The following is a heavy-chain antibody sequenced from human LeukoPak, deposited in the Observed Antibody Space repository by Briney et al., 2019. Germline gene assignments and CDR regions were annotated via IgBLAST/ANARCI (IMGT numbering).Heavy chain of an antibody. V-gene: IGHV4-38-2*02. Sequence: SETLSLTCTVSGFSLSSGYYWGWIRQSPGKGLEWIGSNYHGGSSHYNPSLKSRVTISVDKSKTHFSLKLNSVTAADTAVYYCARDQGSSLDYWGQGTLVTVSS. J-gene: IGHJ4*02. CDR2: NYHGGSS. CDR1: GFSLSSGYY. CDR3: ARDQGSSLDY. D-gene: IGHD6-13*01.